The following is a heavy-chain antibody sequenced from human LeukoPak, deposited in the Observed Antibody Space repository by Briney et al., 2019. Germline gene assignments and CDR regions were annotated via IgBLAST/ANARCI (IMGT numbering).Heavy chain of an antibody. CDR3: ARVPGYCSSTSCPLWDY. CDR1: GYTFTGYY. D-gene: IGHD2-2*01. Sequence: ASVKVSCKASGYTFTGYYMHWVRQAPGQGLEWMGWINPNSGGTNYALKFQGRVTMTRDTSISTAYMELSRLRSDDTAVYYCARVPGYCSSTSCPLWDYWGQGTLVTVSS. J-gene: IGHJ4*02. V-gene: IGHV1-2*02. CDR2: INPNSGGT.